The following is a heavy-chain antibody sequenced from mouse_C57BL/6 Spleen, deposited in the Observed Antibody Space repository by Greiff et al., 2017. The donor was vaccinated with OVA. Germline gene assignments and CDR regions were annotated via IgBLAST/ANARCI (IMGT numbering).Heavy chain of an antibody. CDR2: INPSSGYT. J-gene: IGHJ1*03. V-gene: IGHV1-4*01. CDR1: GYTFTSYT. D-gene: IGHD1-1*01. CDR3: ARGDYGSSIWYFDV. Sequence: QVQLQQSGAELARPGASVKMSCKASGYTFTSYTMHWVKQRPGQGLEWIGYINPSSGYTKYNQKFKDKATLTADKSSSTAYMQLSSLTSEDSAVYYCARGDYGSSIWYFDVWGTGTTVTVSS.